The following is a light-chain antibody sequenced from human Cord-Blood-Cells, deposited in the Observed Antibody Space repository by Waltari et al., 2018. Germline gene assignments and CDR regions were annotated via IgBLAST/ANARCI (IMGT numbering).Light chain of an antibody. Sequence: DIQMTQSPSTLSASVGDRVTITCRASQSISSWLAWYQQKPGKAPKLLIYTASSLESGVPSRCSGSGAGTEFTLTISSLQPDDFATYYCQQYNSYPYSFGQGTKLEIK. V-gene: IGKV1-5*03. CDR3: QQYNSYPYS. CDR2: TAS. J-gene: IGKJ2*03. CDR1: QSISSW.